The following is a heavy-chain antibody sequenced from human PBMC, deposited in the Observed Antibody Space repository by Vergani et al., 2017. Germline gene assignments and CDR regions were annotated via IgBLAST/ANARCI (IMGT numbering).Heavy chain of an antibody. D-gene: IGHD3-16*01. CDR3: ARTFEGSQYYYXMDV. V-gene: IGHV1-69*01. J-gene: IGHJ6*03. CDR1: FFPFLLSS. CDR2: LLPLFGPA. Sequence: SFPSSFFPFLLSSLLLFLPSPFPGLSFLFFLLPLFGPANYAQKCQGRVTITADESTSTAYMELSSLRSEDTAVYYCARTFEGSQYYYXMDVWGKGTTVTVSS.